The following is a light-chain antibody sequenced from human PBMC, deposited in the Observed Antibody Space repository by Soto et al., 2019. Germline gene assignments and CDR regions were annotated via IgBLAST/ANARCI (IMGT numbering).Light chain of an antibody. CDR3: QQYTDWPLT. J-gene: IGKJ1*01. CDR1: QSVTSNY. Sequence: EVVMTQSPATLSVSPGERATLSCMASQSVTSNYLAWYQQKPGQAPRLLIYGISTRATGVPDRFSGSGSGTDFTLTISRLEHEDFAVYYCQQYTDWPLTFGQGTKVYIK. CDR2: GIS. V-gene: IGKV3-20*01.